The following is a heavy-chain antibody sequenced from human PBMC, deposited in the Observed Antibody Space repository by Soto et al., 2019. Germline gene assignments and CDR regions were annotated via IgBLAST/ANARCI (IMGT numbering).Heavy chain of an antibody. CDR1: GGTFSSYA. D-gene: IGHD5-18*01. V-gene: IGHV1-69*13. CDR2: IIPIFGTA. CDR3: ASMGRYTAMATPTFDY. J-gene: IGHJ4*02. Sequence: SVKVSCKASGGTFSSYAISWVRQAPGQGLEWMGGIIPIFGTANYAQKFQGRVTITADESTSTAYMELSSLRSEDTAVYYCASMGRYTAMATPTFDYWGQGTLVTVSS.